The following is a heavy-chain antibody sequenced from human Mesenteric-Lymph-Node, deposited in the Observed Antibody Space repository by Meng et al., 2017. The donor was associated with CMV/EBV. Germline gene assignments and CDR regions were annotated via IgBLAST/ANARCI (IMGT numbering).Heavy chain of an antibody. D-gene: IGHD1/OR15-1a*01. CDR1: GGSSSNSY. Sequence: LSLSCAVYGGSSSNSYWSWIRQPPGKGLEWIGEINHSGSTTYNPSLKSRVTISVDTSKNQFSLKLTSVTAADTAIYYCARDEVGTGTWGRGTLVTVSS. J-gene: IGHJ4*02. CDR3: ARDEVGTGT. V-gene: IGHV4-34*01. CDR2: INHSGST.